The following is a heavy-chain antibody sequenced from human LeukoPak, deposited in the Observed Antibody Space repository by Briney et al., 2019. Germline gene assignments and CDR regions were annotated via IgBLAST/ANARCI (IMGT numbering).Heavy chain of an antibody. CDR1: GFTFGDYA. J-gene: IGHJ3*02. D-gene: IGHD6-19*01. CDR3: AKGSSGWSTDAFDI. CDR2: INWNTNSI. Sequence: GGSLRLSCAASGFTFGDYAMHWVRQAPGKGLEWVSGINWNTNSIKYADSVKGRFTISRDNAKNSLYLQMNSLRAEDTAFYYCAKGSSGWSTDAFDIWGQGTMVTVSS. V-gene: IGHV3-9*01.